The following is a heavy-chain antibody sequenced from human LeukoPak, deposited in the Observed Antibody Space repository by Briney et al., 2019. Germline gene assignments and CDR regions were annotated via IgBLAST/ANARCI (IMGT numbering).Heavy chain of an antibody. D-gene: IGHD6-19*01. Sequence: PGRSLRLSCAASGFTFNSYGMHWVRQAPGKGLEWVAVISYDGSNKYYADSVKGRFTISRDNSKNTLYLQMNSLRAEDTAVYYCAKTLQWLALFDYWGQGTLVTVTS. CDR1: GFTFNSYG. J-gene: IGHJ4*02. V-gene: IGHV3-30*18. CDR2: ISYDGSNK. CDR3: AKTLQWLALFDY.